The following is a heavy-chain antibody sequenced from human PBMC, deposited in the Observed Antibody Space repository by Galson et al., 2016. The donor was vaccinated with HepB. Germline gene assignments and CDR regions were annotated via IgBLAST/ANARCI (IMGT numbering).Heavy chain of an antibody. V-gene: IGHV4-34*01. D-gene: IGHD4-17*01. CDR1: GGSFSGYY. Sequence: ETLSLTCAVYGGSFSGYYWSWIRQPPGKGLEWIGEINHSGSTNYNPSLKSQVTISVDTSKNQFSLKLSSVTAADTAVYYCARGDNPDYGDYASAYYYMDVWGKGTTVTVSS. J-gene: IGHJ6*03. CDR3: ARGDNPDYGDYASAYYYMDV. CDR2: INHSGST.